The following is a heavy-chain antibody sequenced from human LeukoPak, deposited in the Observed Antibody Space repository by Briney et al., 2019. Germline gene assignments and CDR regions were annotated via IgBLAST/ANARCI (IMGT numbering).Heavy chain of an antibody. CDR3: ARDTIERGYCSGGSCPNVYYYYYGVDV. CDR1: GFTFSSYW. Sequence: GGSLRLSCAASGFTFSSYWMSWVRQAPGKGLEWVANIKRDGSEKYYVDSVKGRFTISRDNAKNSLYLQMNSLRAEDTAVYYCARDTIERGYCSGGSCPNVYYYYYGVDVWGQGTTVTVSS. D-gene: IGHD2-15*01. J-gene: IGHJ6*02. V-gene: IGHV3-7*01. CDR2: IKRDGSEK.